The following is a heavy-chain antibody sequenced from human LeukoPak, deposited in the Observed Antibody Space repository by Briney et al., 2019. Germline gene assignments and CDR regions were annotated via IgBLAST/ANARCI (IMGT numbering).Heavy chain of an antibody. CDR1: GFTFRNYW. CDR3: ARNQRRLDY. CDR2: IKQDGSEK. Sequence: PGGSLRLSCAASGFTFRNYWMGWVRQAPGKGLELVANIKQDGSEKYYVDSVKGRFTISRDNAKNSLYLQMNSLRAEDTAVYYCARNQRRLDYWGQGTLVTVSS. V-gene: IGHV3-7*01. J-gene: IGHJ4*02. D-gene: IGHD1-14*01.